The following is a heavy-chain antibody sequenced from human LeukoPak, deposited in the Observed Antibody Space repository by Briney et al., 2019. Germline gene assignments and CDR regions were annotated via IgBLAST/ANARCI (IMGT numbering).Heavy chain of an antibody. CDR2: IYAGDST. Sequence: PGGSLRLSCAASGFTVSSSYISWVRQAPGKGLERVSVIYAGDSTYYADSVKGRFIISRDNSKNTVYLQMDSLRAEDTAVYYCARSYTHYDFWSGYTYQNYFDPWGQGTLVTVSS. CDR1: GFTVSSSY. CDR3: ARSYTHYDFWSGYTYQNYFDP. V-gene: IGHV3-53*01. J-gene: IGHJ5*02. D-gene: IGHD3-3*01.